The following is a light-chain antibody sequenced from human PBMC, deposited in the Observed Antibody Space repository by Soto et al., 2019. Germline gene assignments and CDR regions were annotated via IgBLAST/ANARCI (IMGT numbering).Light chain of an antibody. Sequence: QSALAQPPSVSGSPEQSITISCTGTSSDVGAYNLVSWYQQLPGKAPRLIIYEGTKRPSGISHRFSGSKSDNTASLTISGLRAEDEAHYHCCSYAGSRTFVFGGGTKVTVL. CDR3: CSYAGSRTFV. CDR1: SSDVGAYNL. V-gene: IGLV2-23*01. CDR2: EGT. J-gene: IGLJ2*01.